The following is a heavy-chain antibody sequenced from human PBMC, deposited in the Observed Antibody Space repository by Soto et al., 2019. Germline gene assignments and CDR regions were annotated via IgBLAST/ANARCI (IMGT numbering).Heavy chain of an antibody. J-gene: IGHJ4*02. CDR2: IYYSENT. Sequence: PSETLSLTCTLSGGSFNRTGHYWSWIRQHPGRGLEWLGYIYYSENTYYNPSLRGRVIISVDTSKNQLSLKLSSVTAADTAVYYCARGSKLRGHHPFDHWGQGTLVTVSS. D-gene: IGHD2-15*01. CDR1: GGSFNRTGHY. V-gene: IGHV4-31*03. CDR3: ARGSKLRGHHPFDH.